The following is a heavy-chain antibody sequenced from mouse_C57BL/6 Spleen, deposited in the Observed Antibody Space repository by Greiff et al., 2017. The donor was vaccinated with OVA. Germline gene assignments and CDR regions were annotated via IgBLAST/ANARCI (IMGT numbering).Heavy chain of an antibody. Sequence: EVQLQQSGAELVKPGASVKLSCTASGFNIKDYYMHWVKQRTEQGLEWIGRIDPEDGETKYAPKFQGTATITADTSSKPAYLQLSSLTSEDTAVYYCAGGTRAPAYWGQGTLVTVSA. J-gene: IGHJ3*01. CDR2: IDPEDGET. V-gene: IGHV14-2*01. CDR3: AGGTRAPAY. CDR1: GFNIKDYY. D-gene: IGHD1-3*01.